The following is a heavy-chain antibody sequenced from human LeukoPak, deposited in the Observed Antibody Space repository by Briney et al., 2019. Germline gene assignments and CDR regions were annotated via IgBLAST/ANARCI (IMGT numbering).Heavy chain of an antibody. Sequence: SETLSLTCTVSGGSISSYYWSWIRQPPGKGLEWIGYIYYSGSTNYNPSLKSRVTISVDTSKNQFSLKLSSVTAADTAVYYCARVGYDYYDSSGFSDYWGQGTLVTVSS. J-gene: IGHJ4*02. D-gene: IGHD3-22*01. CDR3: ARVGYDYYDSSGFSDY. CDR1: GGSISSYY. V-gene: IGHV4-59*08. CDR2: IYYSGST.